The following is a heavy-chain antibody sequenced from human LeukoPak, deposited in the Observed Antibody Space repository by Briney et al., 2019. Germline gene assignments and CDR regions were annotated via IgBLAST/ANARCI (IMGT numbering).Heavy chain of an antibody. V-gene: IGHV3-48*03. CDR3: ARGSGVSEFDY. J-gene: IGHJ4*02. CDR1: GFTFSSYE. CDR2: ISSSGRTI. Sequence: GGSLRLSCAASGFTFSSYEMNWVRQAQGKGREGGSYISSSGRTIYYADSVKGRFTISRDNAKNSLYLQMNSLRAEDTAVYYCARGSGVSEFDYWGQGTLVTVSS. D-gene: IGHD6-13*01.